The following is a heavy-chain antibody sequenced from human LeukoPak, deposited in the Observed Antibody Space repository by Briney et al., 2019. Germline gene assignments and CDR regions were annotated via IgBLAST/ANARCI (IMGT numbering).Heavy chain of an antibody. J-gene: IGHJ4*02. Sequence: GSLRLSCAASGFTFSSYAMSWVRQAPGKGLEWVSAISGSGGSTYYADSVKGRFTISRDNSKNTLYLQMNSLRAEDTAVYYCAKDLIGDIVVVPAAGYWGQGTLVTVSS. V-gene: IGHV3-23*01. CDR1: GFTFSSYA. CDR2: ISGSGGST. CDR3: AKDLIGDIVVVPAAGY. D-gene: IGHD2-2*01.